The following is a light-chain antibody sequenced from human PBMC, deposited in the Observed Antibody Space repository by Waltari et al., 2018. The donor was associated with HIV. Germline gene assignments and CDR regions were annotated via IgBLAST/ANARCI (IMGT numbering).Light chain of an antibody. CDR3: QQYNSDFYT. J-gene: IGKJ2*01. Sequence: MTQSPSILSASVGDRVTITCRASQNVDSWLAWYQQRPGRAPKLLIYKASTLEYGVPARFSGSGSGTDFSLTINGLHPDDFATYFCQQYNSDFYTFGQGTRLDLK. V-gene: IGKV1-5*03. CDR1: QNVDSW. CDR2: KAS.